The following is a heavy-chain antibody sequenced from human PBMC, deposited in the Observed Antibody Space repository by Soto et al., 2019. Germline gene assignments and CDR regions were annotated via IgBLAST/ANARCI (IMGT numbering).Heavy chain of an antibody. Sequence: ASVKVSCKASGYTFTHYHVYWVLQAPGRGLEWLGMINPSGGSTTYAQNLQGRVTMTRDTSTNTVYMELSSLRSEDTAVYYCAREAINSSGYSRYFQHWGQGTLVTVSS. CDR3: AREAINSSGYSRYFQH. V-gene: IGHV1-46*01. D-gene: IGHD3-22*01. CDR1: GYTFTHYH. J-gene: IGHJ1*01. CDR2: INPSGGST.